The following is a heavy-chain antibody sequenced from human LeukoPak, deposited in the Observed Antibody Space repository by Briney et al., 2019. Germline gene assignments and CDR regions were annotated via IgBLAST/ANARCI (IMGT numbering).Heavy chain of an antibody. J-gene: IGHJ4*02. V-gene: IGHV4-34*01. Sequence: SETLSLTCAVYGGSFSGYYWSWIRQPPGKGLEWIGEINHSGSTNYNPSLKSRVTISVDTSKNQFSLKLSSVTAADTAVCYCARGRMVRGVKRTNDSWGQGTLVTVSS. CDR2: INHSGST. D-gene: IGHD3-10*01. CDR1: GGSFSGYY. CDR3: ARGRMVRGVKRTNDS.